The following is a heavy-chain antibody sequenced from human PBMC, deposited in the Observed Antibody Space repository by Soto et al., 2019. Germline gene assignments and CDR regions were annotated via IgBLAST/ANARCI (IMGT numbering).Heavy chain of an antibody. J-gene: IGHJ4*02. Sequence: VGALRLSCAASGFTFTRYSMNWVRQAPGKGLEWVSSISSTTNYIYYGDSMKGRFTISRDNAKNSLYLEMNSLRAEDTAVYYCARESEDLTSNFDYWGQGTLVTVSS. CDR1: GFTFTRYS. CDR2: ISSTTNYI. CDR3: ARESEDLTSNFDY. V-gene: IGHV3-21*06.